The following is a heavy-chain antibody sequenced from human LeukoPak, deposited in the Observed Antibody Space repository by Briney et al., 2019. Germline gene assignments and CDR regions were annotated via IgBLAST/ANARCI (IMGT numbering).Heavy chain of an antibody. J-gene: IGHJ4*02. CDR2: MWSDGSTN. CDR3: AREIATFDALDY. D-gene: IGHD3-22*01. Sequence: PGRSLRLSCAASGFTFSSYGMQWVRQAPGKGLEWVAVMWSDGSTNYYADSVKGRFTTSRNNSKSTVYLQMNSLRAEDTVVYYCAREIATFDALDYWGQGTLVTVSS. CDR1: GFTFSSYG. V-gene: IGHV3-33*01.